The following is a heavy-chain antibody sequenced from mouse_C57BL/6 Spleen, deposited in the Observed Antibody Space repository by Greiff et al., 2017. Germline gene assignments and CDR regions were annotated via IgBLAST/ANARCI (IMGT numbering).Heavy chain of an antibody. Sequence: QVQLKESGAELVKPGASVKISCKASGYAFSSYWMNWVKQRPGKGLEWIGQIYPGDGDTNYNGKFKGKATLTADKSSSTAYMQLSSLTSEDSAVYFCARSGLTGGCAYWGQGTLVTVSA. J-gene: IGHJ3*01. CDR2: IYPGDGDT. D-gene: IGHD4-1*01. CDR3: ARSGLTGGCAY. V-gene: IGHV1-80*01. CDR1: GYAFSSYW.